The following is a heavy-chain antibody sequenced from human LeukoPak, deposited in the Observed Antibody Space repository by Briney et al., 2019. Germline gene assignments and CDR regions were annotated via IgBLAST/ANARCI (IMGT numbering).Heavy chain of an antibody. D-gene: IGHD4-23*01. CDR1: GGSISVYY. J-gene: IGHJ2*01. Sequence: KSSETLSLTCTVSGGSISVYYWSWIRQPPGKGLGWIGYIYYSGSTNYNPCLKSRVNISVDTSKNQLSLKLRSVTAADTAVYHCARPYYGGKENWYFELWGRGSMVTDPS. V-gene: IGHV4-59*08. CDR3: ARPYYGGKENWYFEL. CDR2: IYYSGST.